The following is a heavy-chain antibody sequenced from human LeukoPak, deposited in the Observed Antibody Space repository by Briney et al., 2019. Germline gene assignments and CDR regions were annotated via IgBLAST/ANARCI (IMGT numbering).Heavy chain of an antibody. CDR3: AKCGEDSLARTGSDY. CDR2: MTGRAGST. Sequence: PGGSLRLSCTASGFTFSGYAMNWVRQAPGKGLEWVSSMTGRAGSTYYADSVKGRFTISRDNSKNTPYLQLNSLRAEDTAVYYCAKCGEDSLARTGSDYWGQGTLVTASS. D-gene: IGHD3-10*01. CDR1: GFTFSGYA. V-gene: IGHV3-23*01. J-gene: IGHJ4*02.